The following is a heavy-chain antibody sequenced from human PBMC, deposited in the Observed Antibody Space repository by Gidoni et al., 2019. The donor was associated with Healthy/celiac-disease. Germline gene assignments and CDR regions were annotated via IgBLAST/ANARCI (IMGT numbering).Heavy chain of an antibody. V-gene: IGHV1-8*01. J-gene: IGHJ6*02. CDR3: ASSIPIAVARYYYGMDV. CDR1: GYTFTSYY. Sequence: QVQLVQSGAEVQKPGASVKVSCKASGYTFTSYYINWVRQATGQGLEWMGWMNPNSGNTGYAQKFQGRVTMTRNTSISTAYMELSSLRSEDTAVYYCASSIPIAVARYYYGMDVWGQGTTVTVSS. D-gene: IGHD6-19*01. CDR2: MNPNSGNT.